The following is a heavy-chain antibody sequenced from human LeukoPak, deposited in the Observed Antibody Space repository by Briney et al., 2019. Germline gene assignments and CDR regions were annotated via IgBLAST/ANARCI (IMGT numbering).Heavy chain of an antibody. Sequence: GGSLRLSCAASGFTFSSYSMNWVRQAPGKGLEWVANIKQDGSEKYYVDSVKGRFTISRDNAKNSLYLQMNSLRAEDTAVYYCARDLGGEYDILTGFDYWGQGTLVTVSS. CDR2: IKQDGSEK. V-gene: IGHV3-7*01. J-gene: IGHJ4*02. CDR3: ARDLGGEYDILTGFDY. CDR1: GFTFSSYS. D-gene: IGHD3-9*01.